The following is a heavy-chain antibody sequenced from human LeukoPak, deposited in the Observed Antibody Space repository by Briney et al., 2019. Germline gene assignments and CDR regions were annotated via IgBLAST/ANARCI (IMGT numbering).Heavy chain of an antibody. Sequence: GASVKVSCKASGYTFTGYYMHWVRQAPGQGLEWMGWINPNSGGTNYAQKFQGRVTMTRDTSISTAYMELSRLRSDDTAVYCCARTKKLGYCSSTSCPKAFDYWGRGTLVTVSS. CDR1: GYTFTGYY. CDR2: INPNSGGT. V-gene: IGHV1-2*02. J-gene: IGHJ4*02. D-gene: IGHD2-2*01. CDR3: ARTKKLGYCSSTSCPKAFDY.